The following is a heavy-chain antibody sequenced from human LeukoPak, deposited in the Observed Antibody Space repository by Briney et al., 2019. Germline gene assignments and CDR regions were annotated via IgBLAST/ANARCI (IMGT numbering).Heavy chain of an antibody. J-gene: IGHJ4*02. CDR2: IYSGGST. D-gene: IGHD3-22*01. CDR1: GFTVSSNY. Sequence: PGGSLRLSCAASGFTVSSNYMSWVHQAPGKGLEWVSVIYSGGSTYYADSVKGRFTISRDNSKNTLYLQMNSLRAEDTAVYYCAKDAIYDSSGYQDYWGQGTLVTVSS. V-gene: IGHV3-53*05. CDR3: AKDAIYDSSGYQDY.